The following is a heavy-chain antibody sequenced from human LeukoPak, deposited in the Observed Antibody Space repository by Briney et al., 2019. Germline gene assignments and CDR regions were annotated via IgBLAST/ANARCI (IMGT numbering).Heavy chain of an antibody. CDR3: ARGSAGSSSWFRPEYGMDV. CDR1: GGSISSSSYY. CDR2: IYYSGST. J-gene: IGHJ6*02. V-gene: IGHV4-39*07. D-gene: IGHD6-13*01. Sequence: SETLSLTCTVSGGSISSSSYYWGWLRQPPGKGLEWTGSIYYSGSTYYNPSLKSRVTISVDTSKNQFSLKLSSVTAADTAVYYCARGSAGSSSWFRPEYGMDVWGQGTTVTVSS.